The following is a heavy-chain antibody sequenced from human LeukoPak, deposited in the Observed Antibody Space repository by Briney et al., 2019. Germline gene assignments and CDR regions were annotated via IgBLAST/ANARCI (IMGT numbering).Heavy chain of an antibody. D-gene: IGHD1-26*01. J-gene: IGHJ3*01. CDR2: IYYTGST. V-gene: IGHV4-59*02. Sequence: PSDTLSLTCTVSGGSVSSHYWSWIRQPPGKGLEWIGDIYYTGSTNHNPSLKSRVTISVDMSENQFSLRLSSVTAADTAVYYCARDSIEGNYYQLYAFDLWGQETMVTASS. CDR3: ARDSIEGNYYQLYAFDL. CDR1: GGSVSSHY.